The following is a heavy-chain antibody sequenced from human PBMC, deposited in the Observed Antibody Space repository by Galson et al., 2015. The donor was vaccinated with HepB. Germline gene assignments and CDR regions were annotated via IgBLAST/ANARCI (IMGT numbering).Heavy chain of an antibody. CDR2: IYGGDST. V-gene: IGHV3-66*02. CDR3: ARPASADTGY. Sequence: SLRLSCAASGFPVSTNYMSWVRQAPGKGLEWVSVIYGGDSTYYADSVKGRFTISRDDSKNTLYLQMNSLRTEDTAVYYCARPASADTGYWGQGILVTVSS. CDR1: GFPVSTNY. D-gene: IGHD6-25*01. J-gene: IGHJ4*02.